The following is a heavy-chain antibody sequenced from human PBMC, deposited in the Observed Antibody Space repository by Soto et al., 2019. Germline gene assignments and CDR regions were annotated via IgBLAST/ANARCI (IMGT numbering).Heavy chain of an antibody. D-gene: IGHD3-3*01. J-gene: IGHJ6*02. CDR1: GFTFSSYW. CDR2: INSDGSST. Sequence: VGSLRLSCAASGFTFSSYWMHWVRQAPGKGLVWVSRINSDGSSTSYADSVKGRFTISRDNAKNTLYLQMNSLRAEDTAVYYCARRREYYDFWSGYYNFGDYYYGMDVWGQGTTVTVSS. CDR3: ARRREYYDFWSGYYNFGDYYYGMDV. V-gene: IGHV3-74*01.